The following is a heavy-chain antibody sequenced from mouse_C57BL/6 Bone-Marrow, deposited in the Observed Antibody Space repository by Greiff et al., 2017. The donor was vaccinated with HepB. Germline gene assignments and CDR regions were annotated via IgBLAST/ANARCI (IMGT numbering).Heavy chain of an antibody. CDR2: IYPRSGNT. Sequence: VQRVESGAELARPGASVKLSCKASGYTFTSYGISWVKQRTGQGLEWIGEIYPRSGNTYYNEKFKGKATLTADKSSSTAYMELRSLTSEDSAVYFCGRRTGYAMDYWGQGTSVTVSS. CDR3: GRRTGYAMDY. CDR1: GYTFTSYG. J-gene: IGHJ4*01. V-gene: IGHV1-81*01.